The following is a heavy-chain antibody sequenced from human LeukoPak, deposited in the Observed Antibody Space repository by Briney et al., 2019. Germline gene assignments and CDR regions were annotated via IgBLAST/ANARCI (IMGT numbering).Heavy chain of an antibody. CDR2: ISPNGVIT. Sequence: PGGSLRLSCEASGFIVSSNHMSWVRQAPGKGLEWVSGISPNGVITYYADSVKGRFTISRDNSKGTVYLQMNSLRPEDTAVYYCAKDDAWLQYGNWGRGTLVTVSS. CDR3: AKDDAWLQYGN. D-gene: IGHD5-24*01. J-gene: IGHJ4*02. V-gene: IGHV3-23*01. CDR1: GFIVSSNH.